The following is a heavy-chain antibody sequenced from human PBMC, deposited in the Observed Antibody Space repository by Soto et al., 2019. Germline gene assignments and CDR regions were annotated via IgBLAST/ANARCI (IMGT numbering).Heavy chain of an antibody. V-gene: IGHV1-69*13. CDR1: GGTFSSYA. Sequence: SVKVSCKASGGTFSSYAISWVRQAPGQGLEWMGGIIPIFGTANYAQKFQGRVADSADEAASTAYMELSSMRAEEPDAYYCARGTRYYYYYGMDVWGQGTTVTVS. J-gene: IGHJ6*02. CDR3: ARGTRYYYYYGMDV. CDR2: IIPIFGTA.